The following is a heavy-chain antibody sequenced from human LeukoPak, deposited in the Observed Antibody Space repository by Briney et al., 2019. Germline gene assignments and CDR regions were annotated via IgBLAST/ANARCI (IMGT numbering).Heavy chain of an antibody. CDR1: GFTFSSYS. V-gene: IGHV3-21*01. D-gene: IGHD3-22*01. CDR3: AREDYYDGSGYPAFDY. CDR2: ISSSSSYI. J-gene: IGHJ4*02. Sequence: GGSLRLSCAASGFTFSSYSMNWVRQAPGKGLEWVSSISSSSSYIYYADSVKGRFTISRDNAKNSLYLQMNSLRAEDTAVYYCAREDYYDGSGYPAFDYWGQGTLVTVSS.